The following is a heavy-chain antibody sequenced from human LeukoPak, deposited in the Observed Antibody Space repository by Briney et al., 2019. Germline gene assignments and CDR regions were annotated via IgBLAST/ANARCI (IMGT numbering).Heavy chain of an antibody. J-gene: IGHJ4*02. CDR1: GFTFSSYW. CDR2: INQDGSEK. Sequence: GGSLRLSCAASGFTFSSYWMSWVRQAPGKGLEWVANINQDGSEKYYVDSMKGRFTISRDNAKNSLYLQMNSLRAEDTAVYYCARGYGSGNYYFDYWGQGTLVSDSS. V-gene: IGHV3-7*04. CDR3: ARGYGSGNYYFDY. D-gene: IGHD3-10*01.